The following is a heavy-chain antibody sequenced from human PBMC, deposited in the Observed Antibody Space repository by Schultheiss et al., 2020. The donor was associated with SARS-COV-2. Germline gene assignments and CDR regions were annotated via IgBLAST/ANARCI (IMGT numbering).Heavy chain of an antibody. CDR3: ARVNDYSNYPDLYGMDV. J-gene: IGHJ6*02. V-gene: IGHV3-30*03. Sequence: GGSLRLSCAASGFTFSSYGMHWVRQAPGKGLEWVAVISYDGSNKYYADSVKGRFTISRDNAKNTLYLQMNSLRAEDTAVYYCARVNDYSNYPDLYGMDVWGQGTTVTVSS. D-gene: IGHD4-11*01. CDR2: ISYDGSNK. CDR1: GFTFSSYG.